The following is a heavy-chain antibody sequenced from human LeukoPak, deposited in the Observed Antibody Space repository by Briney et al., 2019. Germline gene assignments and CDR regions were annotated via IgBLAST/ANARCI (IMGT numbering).Heavy chain of an antibody. CDR1: GYSISSGYY. CDR2: IYHSGST. CDR3: AREGIAARPYWFDP. J-gene: IGHJ5*02. V-gene: IGHV4-38-2*02. D-gene: IGHD6-6*01. Sequence: SGTLSLTCTVSGYSISSGYYWGWIRQPPGKGLEWIGSIYHSGSTYYNPSLKSRVTISVDTSKNQFSLKLSSVTAADTAVYYCAREGIAARPYWFDPWGQGTLVTVSS.